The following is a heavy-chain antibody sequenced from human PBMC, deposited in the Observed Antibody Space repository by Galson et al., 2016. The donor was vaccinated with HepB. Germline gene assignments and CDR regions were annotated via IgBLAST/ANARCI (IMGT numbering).Heavy chain of an antibody. D-gene: IGHD1-26*01. Sequence: CAISGDSVSSNSAAWSWIRQSPSRGLEWLGRTYYRSKWFSDYAVSVKSRITIKPDTSKNQFSLQLNSVTPEDTAVYYCATSVYSNEYFFDFWGQGTLVTVSS. V-gene: IGHV6-1*01. CDR1: GDSVSSNSAA. CDR2: TYYRSKWFS. J-gene: IGHJ4*02. CDR3: ATSVYSNEYFFDF.